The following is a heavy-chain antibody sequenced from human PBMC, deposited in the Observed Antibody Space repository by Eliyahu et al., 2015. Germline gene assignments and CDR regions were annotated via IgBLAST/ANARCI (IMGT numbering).Heavy chain of an antibody. V-gene: IGHV4-61*01. J-gene: IGHJ4*02. CDR1: GSSVSSDLYY. Sequence: QAHLQESGPGLVKPSETLSLTCTVSGSSVSSDLYYWSWIRQSPGKGPEWIGYVYYSADSTPNPSLKSRVTISMDTSRNQFSLKLTSVTAADTAVYYCARGLGSWYYFDPWGQGTQVTVSS. CDR2: VYYSADS. CDR3: ARGLGSWYYFDP. D-gene: IGHD3-10*01.